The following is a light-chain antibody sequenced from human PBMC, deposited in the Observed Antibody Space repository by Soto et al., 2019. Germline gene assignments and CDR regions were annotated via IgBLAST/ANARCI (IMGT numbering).Light chain of an antibody. CDR1: QSMGRS. Sequence: DIQMTQSPSTLSASVGDRVTVTCRASQSMGRSLAWYQQKPGEAPKLLMYKASSLDSGVPPRFSGSGSGTEFTLTISGLQPEDFATYYCQQYNSYAFSFGPGTKVDIK. V-gene: IGKV1-5*03. J-gene: IGKJ3*01. CDR3: QQYNSYAFS. CDR2: KAS.